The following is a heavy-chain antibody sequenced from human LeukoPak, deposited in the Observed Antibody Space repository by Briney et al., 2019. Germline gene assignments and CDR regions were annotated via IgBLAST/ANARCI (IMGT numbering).Heavy chain of an antibody. Sequence: WASVKVSSKASGGTFSSYAISWVRQAPRQGLEWMGRIIPIFGTANYAQTFQGRVTITADESTSTAYMELSSLRSEDTAVYYCARAMVRGAEDYYYGMDVWGKGATVTVSS. CDR3: ARAMVRGAEDYYYGMDV. CDR2: IIPIFGTA. V-gene: IGHV1-69*13. J-gene: IGHJ6*04. D-gene: IGHD3-10*01. CDR1: GGTFSSYA.